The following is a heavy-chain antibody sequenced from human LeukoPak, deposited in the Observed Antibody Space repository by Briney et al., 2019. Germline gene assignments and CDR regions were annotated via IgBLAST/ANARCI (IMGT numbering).Heavy chain of an antibody. J-gene: IGHJ4*02. Sequence: SETLSLTCSVSGGSINNFLWSWIRQPPGKGLEWIGNINYSGTTNYNPSLKSRVSISVDTSKNQISLKLSSVTAADTAVYYCARQYCGRSCYNFDYWDQGTLVTVSS. V-gene: IGHV4-59*08. D-gene: IGHD2-21*01. CDR2: INYSGTT. CDR1: GGSINNFL. CDR3: ARQYCGRSCYNFDY.